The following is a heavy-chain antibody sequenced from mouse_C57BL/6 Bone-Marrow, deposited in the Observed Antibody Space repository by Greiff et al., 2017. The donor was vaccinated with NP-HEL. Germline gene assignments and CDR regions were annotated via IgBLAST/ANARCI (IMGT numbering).Heavy chain of an antibody. CDR1: GYTFTTYW. J-gene: IGHJ3*01. CDR3: ARKAYYGRSYEFAY. V-gene: IGHV1-50*01. Sequence: QVQLQQPGAELVKPGASVKLSCKASGYTFTTYWMQWVKQRPGQGLEWIGEIDPSDSDTNYNQKFKGKATLTVDTASSTANMQLSRLTSEDSAVYYCARKAYYGRSYEFAYWGQGTLVTVSA. CDR2: IDPSDSDT. D-gene: IGHD1-1*01.